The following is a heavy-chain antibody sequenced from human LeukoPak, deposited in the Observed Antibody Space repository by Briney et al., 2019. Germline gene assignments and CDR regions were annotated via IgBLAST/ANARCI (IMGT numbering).Heavy chain of an antibody. CDR3: AKEMGYSSSWYYFDY. CDR1: GFTFSSYA. Sequence: GGSLRLSCAASGFTFSSYAMSWVRQAPGKGLEWLSAISGSGDSTYYADSVKGRFTISRDNSKNTLYQQLNNLRAEDTAVYYCAKEMGYSSSWYYFDYWGQGTLVTVSS. V-gene: IGHV3-23*01. J-gene: IGHJ4*02. CDR2: ISGSGDST. D-gene: IGHD6-13*01.